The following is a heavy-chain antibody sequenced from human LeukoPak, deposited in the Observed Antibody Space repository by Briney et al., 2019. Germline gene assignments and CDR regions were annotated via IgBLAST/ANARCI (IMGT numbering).Heavy chain of an antibody. CDR3: ARGPYDILTGYYLNY. Sequence: GGSLRLSCAASGFTFSSYSMNWVRQAPGKGLEWVSSISSSSSYIYYADSVKGRFTISRDNAKNSLCLQMNGLRAEDTAVYYCARGPYDILTGYYLNYWGQGTLVTVSS. V-gene: IGHV3-21*01. CDR2: ISSSSSYI. D-gene: IGHD3-9*01. CDR1: GFTFSSYS. J-gene: IGHJ4*02.